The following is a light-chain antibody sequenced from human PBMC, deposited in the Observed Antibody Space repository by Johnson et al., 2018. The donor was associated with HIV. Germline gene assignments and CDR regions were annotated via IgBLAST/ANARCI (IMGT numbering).Light chain of an antibody. CDR1: SSNIGNNY. Sequence: QSVLTQPPSVSAAPGQKVTISCSGSSSNIGNNYVSWYQQLPGTAPKLLIYDNNKRPSGIPDRFSGSKSGTSATPGITGLQTGDEADYYFGTWDSSWSAGFFGTGPKVTVL. J-gene: IGLJ1*01. CDR3: GTWDSSWSAGF. CDR2: DNN. V-gene: IGLV1-51*01.